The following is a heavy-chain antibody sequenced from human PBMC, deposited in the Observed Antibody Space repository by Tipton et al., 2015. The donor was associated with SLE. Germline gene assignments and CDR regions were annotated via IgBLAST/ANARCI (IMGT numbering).Heavy chain of an antibody. CDR1: GYSFSTYG. V-gene: IGHV1-18*01. CDR3: ARDQDSSGWYRGDY. J-gene: IGHJ4*02. CDR2: ISVYNGNT. Sequence: QVQLVQSGAEVKKPGASVKVSCKASGYSFSTYGISWVRQAPGQRLEWMGWISVYNGNTKYAQKFQGRVTMTTDTSTSAAYMELSSLRSEDTAVYYCARDQDSSGWYRGDYWGQGTLVTVSS. D-gene: IGHD6-19*01.